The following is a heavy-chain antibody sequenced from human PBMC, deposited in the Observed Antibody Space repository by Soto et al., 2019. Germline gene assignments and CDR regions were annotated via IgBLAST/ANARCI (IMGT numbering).Heavy chain of an antibody. Sequence: GESLKISCKGSGYSFTSYWIGWVRQMPGKGLEWMGIIYPRDSDTRYSPSFQGQVTISADKTISTAYLQWSSLKASDTAMYYFARDIVGYCSSTSCRNKYYYYYCLDV. CDR3: ARDIVGYCSSTSCRNKYYYYYCLDV. J-gene: IGHJ6*01. CDR2: IYPRDSDT. V-gene: IGHV5-51*01. CDR1: GYSFTSYW. D-gene: IGHD2-2*01.